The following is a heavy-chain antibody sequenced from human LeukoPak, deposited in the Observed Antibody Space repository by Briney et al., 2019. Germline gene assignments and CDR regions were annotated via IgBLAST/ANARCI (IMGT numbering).Heavy chain of an antibody. Sequence: GGSLRLSCAVSGFTFSTHTMAWVRQAPGKGLEWLSYISGSSNVIYYADSVKGRFTISRDNAKDSLYLQMNSLKAEDTAVYYCARGLYYMDVWGKGTTVTVSS. CDR2: ISGSSNVI. CDR3: ARGLYYMDV. J-gene: IGHJ6*03. CDR1: GFTFSTHT. V-gene: IGHV3-48*01.